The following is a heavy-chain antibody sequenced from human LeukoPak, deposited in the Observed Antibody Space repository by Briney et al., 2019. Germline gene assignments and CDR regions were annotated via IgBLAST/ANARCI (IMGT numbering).Heavy chain of an antibody. CDR2: IYTSGST. D-gene: IGHD5-18*01. V-gene: IGHV4-61*02. CDR1: GGSISSGSYY. CDR3: ASARYSYGSYYYYYMDV. Sequence: PSETRSLTCTVSGGSISSGSYYWSWIRQPAGKGLEWIGRIYTSGSTNYNPSLKSRVTISVDTSKNQFSLKLSSVTAADTAVYYCASARYSYGSYYYYYMDVWGKGTTVTVSS. J-gene: IGHJ6*03.